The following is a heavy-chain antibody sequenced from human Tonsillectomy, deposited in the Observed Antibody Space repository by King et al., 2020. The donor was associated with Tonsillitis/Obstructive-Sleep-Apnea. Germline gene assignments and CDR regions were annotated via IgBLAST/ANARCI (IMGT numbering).Heavy chain of an antibody. V-gene: IGHV1-18*01. Sequence: VQLVESGAEVKKPGASVKVSCKASGYTFTSYAISWVRQAPGQGLEWMGWISAYNGNTNYAQKLQGRVTMTTDTSTRTAYMELRSLRSDDTAVYYCATDRTVTHLLASWGQGTLVTVSS. CDR1: GYTFTSYA. D-gene: IGHD4-23*01. CDR3: ATDRTVTHLLAS. J-gene: IGHJ4*02. CDR2: ISAYNGNT.